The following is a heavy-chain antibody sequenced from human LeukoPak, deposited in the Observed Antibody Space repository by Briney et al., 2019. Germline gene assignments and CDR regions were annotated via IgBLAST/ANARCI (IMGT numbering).Heavy chain of an antibody. Sequence: GESLKIPCKGSGYSFTSYWIGWVRQVPGKGLEWMGIIYPGDSDTGYSPSFQGQVTISADKSISTAYLQWSSLKASDTAMYYCARGXAQCXSTSXXSQXFXVXXXXXFDXWGXGTL. CDR1: GYSFTSYW. CDR3: ARGXAQCXSTSXXSQXFXVXXXXXFDX. D-gene: IGHD2-2*01. J-gene: IGHJ4*01. V-gene: IGHV5-51*01. CDR2: IYPGDSDT.